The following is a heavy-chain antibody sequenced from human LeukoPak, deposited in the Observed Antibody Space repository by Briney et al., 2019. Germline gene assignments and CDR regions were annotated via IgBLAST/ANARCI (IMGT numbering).Heavy chain of an antibody. Sequence: SETLSLTCTVSGGSISSYHWSWIRQPPGKGPEWIGYISYSGSTNYNPSLTSRVTISVDTSKNQFSLKLSSVTAADTAVYYCSSVGSHYDFWSGYSYWFDPWGQGTLVTVSS. J-gene: IGHJ5*02. D-gene: IGHD3-3*01. CDR2: ISYSGST. CDR1: GGSISSYH. CDR3: SSVGSHYDFWSGYSYWFDP. V-gene: IGHV4-59*01.